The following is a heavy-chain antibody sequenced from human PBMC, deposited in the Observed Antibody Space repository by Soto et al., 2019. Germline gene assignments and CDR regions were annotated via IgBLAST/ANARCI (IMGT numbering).Heavy chain of an antibody. CDR1: GYTFTGYY. D-gene: IGHD6-19*01. Sequence: ASVKVSCKASGYTFTGYYMHWVRQAPGQGLEWMGWINPNSGGTNYAQKFQGWVTMTRDTSISTAYMELSRLRSDDTAVYYCARLHSSGWYFFDYWGQVTLLTV. J-gene: IGHJ4*02. V-gene: IGHV1-2*04. CDR2: INPNSGGT. CDR3: ARLHSSGWYFFDY.